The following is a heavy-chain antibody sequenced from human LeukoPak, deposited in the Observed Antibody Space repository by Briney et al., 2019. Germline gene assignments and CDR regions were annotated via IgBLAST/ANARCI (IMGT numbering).Heavy chain of an antibody. CDR3: AKDFGGYGDVFDY. D-gene: IGHD3-16*01. J-gene: IGHJ4*02. Sequence: GRPLRLSRAASGFTFCSFRMNWVRRAPGQGLGGVSLISSSSSYIYYADSVKGRFTISRDNSKNTLYLQMNSLRAEDTAVYYCAKDFGGYGDVFDYWGQGTLVTVSS. V-gene: IGHV3-21*01. CDR1: GFTFCSFR. CDR2: ISSSSSYI.